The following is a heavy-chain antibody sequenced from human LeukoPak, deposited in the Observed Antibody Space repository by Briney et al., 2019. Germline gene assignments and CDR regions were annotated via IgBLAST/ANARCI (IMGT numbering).Heavy chain of an antibody. CDR1: GFTFSSYG. CDR2: ISYDGSNK. J-gene: IGHJ4*02. Sequence: PGRSLRLSCAASGFTFSSYGMHWVRQAPGKGLEWVAVISYDGSNKYYADSVKGRFTISRDNSKNTLYLQMNSLRAEDTAVYYCAKDWNYYGSGSYYSNYWGQGTLVTVSS. D-gene: IGHD3-10*01. CDR3: AKDWNYYGSGSYYSNY. V-gene: IGHV3-30*18.